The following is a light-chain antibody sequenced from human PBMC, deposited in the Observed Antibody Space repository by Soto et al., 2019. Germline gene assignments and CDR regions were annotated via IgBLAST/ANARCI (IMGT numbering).Light chain of an antibody. J-gene: IGKJ1*01. CDR1: QSISSW. Sequence: DIQMTQSPSTLSASVGDRVTITCRASQSISSWLAWYQQKPGKAPKLLIYKASSFESGVPSRFSGSGSGTEFTLTISSLQPHDFATYYCQQYNSHETFGQGTKVE. V-gene: IGKV1-5*03. CDR3: QQYNSHET. CDR2: KAS.